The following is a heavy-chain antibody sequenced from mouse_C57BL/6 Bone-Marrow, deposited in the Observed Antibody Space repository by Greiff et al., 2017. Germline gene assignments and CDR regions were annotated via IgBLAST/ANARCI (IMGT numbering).Heavy chain of an antibody. CDR1: GFNIKDDY. Sequence: EVQRVESGAELVRPGASVKLSCTASGFNIKDDYMHWVKQRPEQGLEWIGWIDPENGNTEYASKFQGKATITADTSSNTAYLQLSSLTSEDTAVYYCTTHYGSSCGRFDVWGTGTTVTVSS. J-gene: IGHJ1*03. V-gene: IGHV14-4*01. D-gene: IGHD1-1*01. CDR3: TTHYGSSCGRFDV. CDR2: IDPENGNT.